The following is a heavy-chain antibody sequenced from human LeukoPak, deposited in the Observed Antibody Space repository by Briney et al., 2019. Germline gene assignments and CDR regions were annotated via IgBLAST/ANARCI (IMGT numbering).Heavy chain of an antibody. CDR2: IYTSGST. CDR1: GGSISSYY. V-gene: IGHV4-4*07. Sequence: SETLSLTCTVSGGSISSYYWSWIRQPARKGLEWIGRIYTSGSTNYNPSLKSRVTMSVDTSKNQFSLKLSSVTAADTAVYYCARDRLLWFGELLTFDYWGQGTLVTVSS. D-gene: IGHD3-10*01. J-gene: IGHJ4*02. CDR3: ARDRLLWFGELLTFDY.